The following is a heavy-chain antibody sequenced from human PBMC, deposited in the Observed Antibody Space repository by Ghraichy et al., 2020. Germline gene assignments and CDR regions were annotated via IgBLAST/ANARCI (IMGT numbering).Heavy chain of an antibody. J-gene: IGHJ6*02. CDR1: GFTFSSYA. CDR2: ISGSGGST. Sequence: GGSLRLSCAASGFTFSSYAMSWVRQAPGKGLEWVSAISGSGGSTYYADSVKGRFTISRDNSKNTLYLQMNSLRAEDTAVYYCAKEGGYYDSSGYYDKQPYYYYGMDVWGQGTTVTVSS. D-gene: IGHD3-22*01. CDR3: AKEGGYYDSSGYYDKQPYYYYGMDV. V-gene: IGHV3-23*01.